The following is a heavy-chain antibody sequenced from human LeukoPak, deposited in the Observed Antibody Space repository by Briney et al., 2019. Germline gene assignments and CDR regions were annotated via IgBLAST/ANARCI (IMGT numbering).Heavy chain of an antibody. CDR2: MNPNSGNT. Sequence: ASVKVSCKASGYTFTSYDINWVRQATGQGLEWMGWMNPNSGNTGYAQNFQGRVTMTRNTSITTAYMELSSLISEDTAVYYCARGPLGEVGIVRMDVGGQGTTVTVSS. CDR1: GYTFTSYD. J-gene: IGHJ6*02. V-gene: IGHV1-8*01. CDR3: ARGPLGEVGIVRMDV. D-gene: IGHD1-26*01.